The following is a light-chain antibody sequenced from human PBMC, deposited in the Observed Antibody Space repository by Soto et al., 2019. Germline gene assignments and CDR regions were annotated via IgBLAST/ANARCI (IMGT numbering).Light chain of an antibody. Sequence: QSVLTQPASVSGSLGQSITLSCTGTRSDVGGYDYVSWYQPRPGKAPKLIIFEVNNRPSGVSDRFSGSKSGNTASLAISGLQADDEADYYCSSYTSTFTRVAFGGGTKLTVL. CDR3: SSYTSTFTRVA. J-gene: IGLJ2*01. CDR1: RSDVGGYDY. V-gene: IGLV2-14*01. CDR2: EVN.